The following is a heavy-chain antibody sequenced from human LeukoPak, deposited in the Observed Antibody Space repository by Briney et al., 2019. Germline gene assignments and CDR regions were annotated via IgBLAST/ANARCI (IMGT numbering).Heavy chain of an antibody. D-gene: IGHD3-3*01. CDR2: IYHSGST. Sequence: SETLSLTCAVSDSSIRSAYYWGWIRQPPGKGLEWIGSIYHSGSTNYKPSLQRRVTISLETSKNQFSLKLISVTAADTAVYYCARHSETIVGSVDSWGQGILVTVSS. CDR3: ARHSETIVGSVDS. V-gene: IGHV4-38-2*01. CDR1: DSSIRSAYY. J-gene: IGHJ4*02.